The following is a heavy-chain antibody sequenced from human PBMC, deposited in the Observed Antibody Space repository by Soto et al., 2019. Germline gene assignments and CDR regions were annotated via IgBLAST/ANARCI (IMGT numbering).Heavy chain of an antibody. CDR2: IIPIFGTA. Sequence: QVQLVQSGAEVKKPGSSVKVSCKASGGTFSSYAISWVRQAPGQGLEWMGGIIPIFGTANYAQKLQGRVTITADESPSTAYMELGSVRSEDTAVYYCAREYRRGDGYNPNWFDPWGQGTLVTVSS. D-gene: IGHD5-12*01. CDR3: AREYRRGDGYNPNWFDP. V-gene: IGHV1-69*12. CDR1: GGTFSSYA. J-gene: IGHJ5*02.